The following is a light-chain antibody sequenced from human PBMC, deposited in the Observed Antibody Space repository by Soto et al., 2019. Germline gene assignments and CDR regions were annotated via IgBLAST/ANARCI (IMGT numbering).Light chain of an antibody. Sequence: QLVLTQPASVSGSPGQSITISCTGTSSDFNSYNYVSWYQQHPGKAPKLMIYEVSTRPSGISNRFSGSKSGNTASLTISGLQAEDEADYYCSSYTSSRTPVLFGGGTKVTVL. CDR1: SSDFNSYNY. CDR3: SSYTSSRTPVL. CDR2: EVS. V-gene: IGLV2-14*01. J-gene: IGLJ3*02.